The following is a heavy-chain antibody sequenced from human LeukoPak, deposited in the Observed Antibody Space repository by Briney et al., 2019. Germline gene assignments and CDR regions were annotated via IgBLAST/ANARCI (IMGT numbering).Heavy chain of an antibody. CDR2: ISSSSSTI. D-gene: IGHD6-13*01. Sequence: GGSLRLSCAASGFTFSSYSMNWVRQAPGKGLEWVSYISSSSSTIYYADSVKGRFTISRVNAKNSLYLQMNSLRDEDTAVYYCARELGYSSSWYKYYYYGMDVWGQGTTVTVSS. CDR3: ARELGYSSSWYKYYYYGMDV. CDR1: GFTFSSYS. J-gene: IGHJ6*02. V-gene: IGHV3-48*02.